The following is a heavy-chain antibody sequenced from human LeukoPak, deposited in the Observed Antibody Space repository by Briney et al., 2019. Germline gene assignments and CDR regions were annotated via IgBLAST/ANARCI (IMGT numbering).Heavy chain of an antibody. Sequence: GGSLRLSCAVSGFTFSSYAMSWVRQAPGKGLEWVANIKQDGSEKYYVDSVKGRFTISRDNAKNSLYLQMNSLRAEDTAVYYCARESAARPDYWGQGTLVTVSS. CDR1: GFTFSSYA. V-gene: IGHV3-7*01. CDR2: IKQDGSEK. CDR3: ARESAARPDY. D-gene: IGHD6-6*01. J-gene: IGHJ4*02.